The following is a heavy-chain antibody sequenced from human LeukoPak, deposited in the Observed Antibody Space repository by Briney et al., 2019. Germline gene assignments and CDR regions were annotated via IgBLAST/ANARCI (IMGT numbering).Heavy chain of an antibody. CDR2: IIPIFGTA. J-gene: IGHJ6*02. V-gene: IGHV1-69*13. Sequence: SVKVSCKASGGTFSSYAISWVRQAPGQGLEWMGGIIPIFGTANYAQKFQGRVTITADESTSTAYMELSSLRSEDTAVYYCARGLGSGSYPEARVWGQGTTVTVSS. CDR1: GGTFSSYA. CDR3: ARGLGSGSYPEARV. D-gene: IGHD3-10*01.